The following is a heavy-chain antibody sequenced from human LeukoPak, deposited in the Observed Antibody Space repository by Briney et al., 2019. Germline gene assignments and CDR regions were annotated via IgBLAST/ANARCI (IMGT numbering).Heavy chain of an antibody. J-gene: IGHJ4*02. CDR1: GFTFSSYS. CDR2: ISSSSSYI. V-gene: IGHV3-21*01. D-gene: IGHD1-20*01. Sequence: GGSLRLSCAASGFTFSSYSMNWVRQAPGKGLEWVSSISSSSSYIYYADSVKGRFTISRDNAKNSLYLQMNSLRAEDTAVYYCARGGITGTKPPPADYWGQGTLVTVSP. CDR3: ARGGITGTKPPPADY.